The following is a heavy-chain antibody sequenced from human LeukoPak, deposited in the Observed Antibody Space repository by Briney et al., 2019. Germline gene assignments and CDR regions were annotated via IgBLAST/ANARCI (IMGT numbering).Heavy chain of an antibody. D-gene: IGHD2-15*01. V-gene: IGHV3-7*01. Sequence: PGGSLRLSCTASGFTFRRYWMSWVRQAPGKGLECVANINEDGNKKYYVDSVKGRFTISRDNTKDSLYLQMNSLRAEDTAVYYCVRGCTSSSCYDYWGQGTLVTVSS. CDR2: INEDGNKK. J-gene: IGHJ4*02. CDR3: VRGCTSSSCYDY. CDR1: GFTFRRYW.